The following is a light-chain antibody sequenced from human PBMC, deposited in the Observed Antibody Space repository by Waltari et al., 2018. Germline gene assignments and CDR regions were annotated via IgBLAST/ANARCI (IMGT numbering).Light chain of an antibody. CDR3: QQYYSPPWT. CDR2: WAS. CDR1: QSLLHSSNNKNY. J-gene: IGKJ1*01. Sequence: DIVMTQSPDSLAVSLGEGATINCKSSQSLLHSSNNKNYLAWYQQKPGQPPELLFYWASTRESGVPDRFSGSGSGTDFTLTISSLQAEDVAVFYCQQYYSPPWTFGQGTKVEIK. V-gene: IGKV4-1*01.